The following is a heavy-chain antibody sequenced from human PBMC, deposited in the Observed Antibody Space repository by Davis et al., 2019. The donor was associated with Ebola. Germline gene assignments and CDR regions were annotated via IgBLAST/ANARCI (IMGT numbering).Heavy chain of an antibody. V-gene: IGHV3-23*01. CDR1: GFTFSSYA. D-gene: IGHD1-26*01. CDR2: ISGSIT. Sequence: GESLKISCAASGFTFSSYAMSWVRQAPGKGLEWVSTISGSITYDADSVKGRFTISTDNSKNTLYLQMNSLRAEDTAEYYCATSYSGIVYACDVWGQGTKVAVSS. J-gene: IGHJ3*01. CDR3: ATSYSGIVYACDV.